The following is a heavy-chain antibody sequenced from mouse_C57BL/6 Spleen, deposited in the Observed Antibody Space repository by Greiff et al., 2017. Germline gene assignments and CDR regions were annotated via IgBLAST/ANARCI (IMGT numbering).Heavy chain of an antibody. J-gene: IGHJ2*01. CDR3: TRRGPLLTFYFDY. CDR2: IYPGNSDT. D-gene: IGHD6-1*01. CDR1: GYTFTSYW. V-gene: IGHV1-5*01. Sequence: VQLQQSGTVLARPGASVKMSCKTSGYTFTSYWMHWVKQRPGQGLEWIGAIYPGNSDTSYNQKFKGKAKLTAVTSASTAYMELSSLTNEDSAVYYCTRRGPLLTFYFDYWGQGTTLTVSS.